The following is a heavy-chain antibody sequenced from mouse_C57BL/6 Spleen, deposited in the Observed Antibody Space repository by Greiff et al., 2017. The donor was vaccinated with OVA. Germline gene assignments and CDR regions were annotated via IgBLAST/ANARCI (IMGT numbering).Heavy chain of an antibody. CDR2: IYPSDSET. D-gene: IGHD2-4*01. J-gene: IGHJ4*01. CDR1: GYTFTSYW. V-gene: IGHV1-61*01. CDR3: ARKRTGYDYSTMDY. Sequence: QVQLQQSGAELVRPGSSVKLSCKASGYTFTSYWMDWVKQRPGQGLEWIGNIYPSDSETHYNQKFKDKATLTVDKSSSTAYMQLSSLTSEDSAVYYCARKRTGYDYSTMDYWGQGTSVTVSS.